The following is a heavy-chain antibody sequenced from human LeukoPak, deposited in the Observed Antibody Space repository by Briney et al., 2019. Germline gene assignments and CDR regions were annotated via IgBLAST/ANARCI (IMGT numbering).Heavy chain of an antibody. D-gene: IGHD6-13*01. CDR2: IYYSGST. V-gene: IGHV4-59*12. CDR3: AREPDIAAAQSYFDY. J-gene: IGHJ4*02. Sequence: SETLSLTCTVSGGSISSYYWSWIRQPPGKGLEWIGYIYYSGSTNYNPSLKSRVTISVDTSKNQFSLKLSSVTAADTAVYYCAREPDIAAAQSYFDYWGQGTLVTVSS. CDR1: GGSISSYY.